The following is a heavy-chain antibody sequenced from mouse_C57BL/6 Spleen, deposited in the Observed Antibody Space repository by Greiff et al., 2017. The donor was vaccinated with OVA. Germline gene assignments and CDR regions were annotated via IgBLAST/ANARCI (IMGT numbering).Heavy chain of an antibody. CDR1: GYSITSGYY. CDR3: AREGVYLDWYFDV. V-gene: IGHV3-6*01. CDR2: ISYDGSN. D-gene: IGHD5-5*01. J-gene: IGHJ1*03. Sequence: EVKLVESGPGLVKPSQSLSLTCSVTGYSITSGYYWNWIRQFPGNKLEWMGYISYDGSNNYNPSLKNRISITRDTSKNQFFLKLNSVTTEDTATYYCAREGVYLDWYFDVWGTGTTVTVSS.